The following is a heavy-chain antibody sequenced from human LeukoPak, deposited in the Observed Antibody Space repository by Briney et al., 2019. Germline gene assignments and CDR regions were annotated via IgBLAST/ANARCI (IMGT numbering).Heavy chain of an antibody. CDR1: GGSISSSSYY. V-gene: IGHV4-39*07. Sequence: SETLSLTCTVSGGSISSSSYYRGWIRQPPGKGLEWIGSIYYSGSTYYNPSLKSRVTISVDTSKNQFSLKLSSVTAADTAVYYCARESAAAGTDWGQGTLVTVSS. J-gene: IGHJ4*02. D-gene: IGHD6-13*01. CDR2: IYYSGST. CDR3: ARESAAAGTD.